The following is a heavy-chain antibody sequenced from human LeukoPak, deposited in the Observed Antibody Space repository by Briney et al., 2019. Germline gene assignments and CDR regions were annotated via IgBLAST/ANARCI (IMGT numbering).Heavy chain of an antibody. J-gene: IGHJ3*02. V-gene: IGHV4-38-2*02. Sequence: SETLSLTCTVSGDSVNTYYWTWVRQPPGKGLEWIGNIYHSGSTYYNPSLKSRVTISVDTSKNQFSLKLSSVTAADTAVYYCARGPWGPFDAFDIWGQGTMVTVSS. CDR3: ARGPWGPFDAFDI. CDR2: IYHSGST. D-gene: IGHD3-16*01. CDR1: GDSVNTYY.